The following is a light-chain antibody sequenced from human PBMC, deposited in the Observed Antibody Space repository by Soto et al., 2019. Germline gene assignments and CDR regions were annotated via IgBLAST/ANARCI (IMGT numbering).Light chain of an antibody. J-gene: IGKJ4*01. V-gene: IGKV1-5*01. Sequence: IRIIQSLRTFSVSVGERVTXTCRASHSINNWLAWYQQKPGKAPKFLIYDASNLESGVPSRFSGSASGTEFTLTISSLQPDDFAAYYCQQYDNSPLTFGGGTKVDIK. CDR2: DAS. CDR3: QQYDNSPLT. CDR1: HSINNW.